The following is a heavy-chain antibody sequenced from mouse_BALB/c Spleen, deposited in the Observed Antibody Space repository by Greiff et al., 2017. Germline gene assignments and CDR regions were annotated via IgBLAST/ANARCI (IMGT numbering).Heavy chain of an antibody. J-gene: IGHJ3*01. D-gene: IGHD1-1*01. CDR3: ASNYYGSSYRGFAY. CDR1: GYSFTDYY. V-gene: IGHV1-42*01. Sequence: VQLQQSGPELVKTGASVKISCKASGYSFTDYYMHWVKQSPEKSFEWIGEINPSTGGTSYNQKFKGKATLTVDKSSSTAYMQLKSLTSEDSAVYYCASNYYGSSYRGFAYWGQGTLVTVSA. CDR2: INPSTGGT.